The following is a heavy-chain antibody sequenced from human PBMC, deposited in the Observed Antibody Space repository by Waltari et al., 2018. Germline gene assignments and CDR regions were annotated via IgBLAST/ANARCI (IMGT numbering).Heavy chain of an antibody. V-gene: IGHV3-21*01. Sequence: EVQLVESGGGLVKPGGSLRLSCAASGFTFSSYSMNWVRQAPGKGLGGVAFISSSSSYIYYADSVKGRFTISRDNAKNSLYLQMNSLRAEDTAVYYCATFIPNMRAAAYPYWGQGTLVTVSS. CDR2: ISSSSSYI. D-gene: IGHD6-13*01. J-gene: IGHJ4*02. CDR1: GFTFSSYS. CDR3: ATFIPNMRAAAYPY.